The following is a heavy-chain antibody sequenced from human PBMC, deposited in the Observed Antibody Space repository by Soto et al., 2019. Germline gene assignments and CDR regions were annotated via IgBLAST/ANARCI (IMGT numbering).Heavy chain of an antibody. CDR1: GGSIRIYY. CDR2: IYYSGST. CDR3: ARAKLVPAYWEWFGP. J-gene: IGHJ5*02. V-gene: IGHV4-59*12. D-gene: IGHD2-2*01. Sequence: SETLSLTCTVSGGSIRIYYWSWIRQPPGKGLEWIGYIYYSGSTNYNPSLKSRVTISVDTSKNQFSLKLSSVTAADTAVYYCARAKLVPAYWEWFGPWGQGTLVTVSS.